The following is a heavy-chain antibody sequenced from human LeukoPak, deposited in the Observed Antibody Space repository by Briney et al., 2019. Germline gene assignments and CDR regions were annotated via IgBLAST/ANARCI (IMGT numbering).Heavy chain of an antibody. CDR1: GGSISSYY. V-gene: IGHV4-59*12. CDR3: ALGVLTGDDAFDI. D-gene: IGHD3-9*01. Sequence: SGTLSLTCTVSGGSISSYYWSWIRQPPGKGLEWIGYIYYSGSTYYNPSLKSRVTISVHTSKNQFSLKLSSVTAADTAVYYCALGVLTGDDAFDIWGQGTMVTVSS. J-gene: IGHJ3*02. CDR2: IYYSGST.